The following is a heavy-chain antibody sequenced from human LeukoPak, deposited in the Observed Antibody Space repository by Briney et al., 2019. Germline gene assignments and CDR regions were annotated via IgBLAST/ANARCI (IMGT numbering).Heavy chain of an antibody. J-gene: IGHJ4*02. V-gene: IGHV3-21*01. CDR3: ARDGRAATAIDY. D-gene: IGHD6-13*01. Sequence: GGALRLSCAASGFTFSSYSMNSVREAPGKGLEWVSSISSSSYAISYTDSVKGRFTNARDTAKHPLYLQMTSLRAVDTAVYYCARDGRAATAIDYWGQGTLVTVSS. CDR1: GFTFSSYS. CDR2: ISSSSYAI.